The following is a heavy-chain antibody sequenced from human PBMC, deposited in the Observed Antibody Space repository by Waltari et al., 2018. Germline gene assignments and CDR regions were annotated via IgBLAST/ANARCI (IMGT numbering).Heavy chain of an antibody. Sequence: QVQLQQSGPGLVKPSQTLSLTCTVSGGSISTGSPCWNWIRQPAGKGLEWIGRSHTSGGTKYNPSLKSRVTISVYTSQNQFSLNLNSVTAADTALYFCARDSLETGDPWFFDLWGRGTLVTVSS. V-gene: IGHV4-61*02. CDR1: GGSISTGSPC. D-gene: IGHD7-27*01. CDR2: SHTSGGT. CDR3: ARDSLETGDPWFFDL. J-gene: IGHJ2*01.